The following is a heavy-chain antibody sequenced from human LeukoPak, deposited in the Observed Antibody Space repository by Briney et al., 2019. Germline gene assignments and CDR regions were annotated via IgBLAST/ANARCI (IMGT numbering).Heavy chain of an antibody. D-gene: IGHD1-14*01. CDR2: IRYDGSNK. J-gene: IGHJ6*02. CDR3: ARGDPTGYYYGMDV. V-gene: IGHV3-30*02. Sequence: PGGSLRLSYAASGFTFSSYGMHWVRQAPGKGLEWVAFIRYDGSNKYYADSVKGRFTISRDNAKNSLYLQMNSLRAEDTAVYYCARGDPTGYYYGMDVWGQGTTVTVSS. CDR1: GFTFSSYG.